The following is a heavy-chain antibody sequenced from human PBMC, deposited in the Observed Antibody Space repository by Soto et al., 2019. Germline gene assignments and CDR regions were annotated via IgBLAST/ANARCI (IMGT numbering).Heavy chain of an antibody. CDR1: GYTFTSYG. Sequence: ASVKVSCKASGYTFTSYGISWVRQAPGQGLEWMGWISAYNGNTNYAQKLQGRVTMTTDTSTSTAYMELRSLRSDDTAVYYCARGDIVVVAAATLDYWGQGTLVTVSS. V-gene: IGHV1-18*01. D-gene: IGHD2-15*01. J-gene: IGHJ4*02. CDR3: ARGDIVVVAAATLDY. CDR2: ISAYNGNT.